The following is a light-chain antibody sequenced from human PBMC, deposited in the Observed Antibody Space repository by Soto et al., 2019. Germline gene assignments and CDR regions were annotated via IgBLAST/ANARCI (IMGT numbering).Light chain of an antibody. J-gene: IGKJ5*01. Sequence: EIVLTQSPGTLSLSPGERATLSCRASQSVSNSYLAWYQQKPGQAPRLLIYGASSRATGIPDRFSGSGSGTDFTLTISSLQSEDFAVYYCQQYNNWPLTFGQGTRLEIK. V-gene: IGKV3-20*01. CDR2: GAS. CDR3: QQYNNWPLT. CDR1: QSVSNSY.